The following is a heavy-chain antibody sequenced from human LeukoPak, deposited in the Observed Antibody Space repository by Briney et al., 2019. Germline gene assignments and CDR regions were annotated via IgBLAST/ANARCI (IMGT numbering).Heavy chain of an antibody. CDR1: GFSFSSYA. J-gene: IGHJ4*02. CDR3: AKDRYDILTGPQPLFDY. D-gene: IGHD3-9*01. Sequence: GGSLRLSCAASGFSFSSYAMSWVRQAPGKGLEWVSATSGSGGSTYYADSVKGRFTISRDNSKNTLYLQMNSLRAEDTAVHYCAKDRYDILTGPQPLFDYWGQGTLVTVSS. CDR2: TSGSGGST. V-gene: IGHV3-23*01.